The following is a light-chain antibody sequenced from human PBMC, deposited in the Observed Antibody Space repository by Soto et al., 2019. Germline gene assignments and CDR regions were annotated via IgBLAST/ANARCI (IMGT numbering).Light chain of an antibody. CDR3: QQYGSSPRT. J-gene: IGKJ1*01. CDR2: GAS. CDR1: QSLSRSS. V-gene: IGKV3-20*01. Sequence: EIVLTQSPGTLSLSPGDRATLSCRASQSLSRSSLAWYQQKPGRAPRRLIYGASSSATGIPDRFSGSGSGTDFTLTISRLEPEDFAVYYCQQYGSSPRTFGQGTKVDIK.